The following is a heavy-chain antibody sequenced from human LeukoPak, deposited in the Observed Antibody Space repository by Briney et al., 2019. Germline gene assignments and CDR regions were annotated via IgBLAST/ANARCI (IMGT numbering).Heavy chain of an antibody. CDR2: INPNSGGT. V-gene: IGHV1-2*02. J-gene: IGHJ4*02. D-gene: IGHD2-2*01. CDR3: ARGVVDNSYFDY. CDR1: GYTFTGYY. Sequence: ASVKVSCKASGYTFTGYYIHWVRQAPGQGLEWMGWINPNSGGTNYAQKFQGRVTMTRDTSISTAYMELSRLRSDDTAVYYCARGVVDNSYFDYWGQGTLVTVSS.